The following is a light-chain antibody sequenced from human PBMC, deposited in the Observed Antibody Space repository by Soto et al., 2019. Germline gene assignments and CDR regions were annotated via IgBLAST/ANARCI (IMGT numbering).Light chain of an antibody. J-gene: IGKJ4*01. CDR2: GAS. CDR1: QTISSSY. Sequence: EIVLTQSPGTLSLSPGEGGTLSCRASQTISSSYLAWYQQKRGQAPKLLIYGASNRATGIPDRFSGGGSGTDFTLTISRLEPEDFAVYYCQQYGTSPLTFGGGTKVEIK. CDR3: QQYGTSPLT. V-gene: IGKV3-20*01.